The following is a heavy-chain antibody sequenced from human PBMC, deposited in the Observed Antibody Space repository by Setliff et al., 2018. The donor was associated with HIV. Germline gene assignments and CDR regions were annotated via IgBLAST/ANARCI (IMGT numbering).Heavy chain of an antibody. CDR3: ARGQSDQLLFVLYYYYMDV. V-gene: IGHV3-7*01. CDR1: GFTFRSYW. CDR2: IKQDGSEK. D-gene: IGHD2-2*01. J-gene: IGHJ6*03. Sequence: GGSLRLSCAASGFTFRSYWMSWVRQAPGKGLEWVANIKQDGSEKYYVDSVKGRFTISRDNAKNSLYLQMNSLRAEDTAVYSCARGQSDQLLFVLYYYYMDVWGKGTTVTVSS.